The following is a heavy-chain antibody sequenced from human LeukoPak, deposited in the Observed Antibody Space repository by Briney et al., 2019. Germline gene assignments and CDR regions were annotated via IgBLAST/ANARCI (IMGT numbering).Heavy chain of an antibody. CDR3: AREGPRSGQHNWFDP. J-gene: IGHJ5*02. D-gene: IGHD3-10*01. Sequence: SQTLSRTCTVSGCSISSGGYYWSWIRQHPGRGLEWIGYIYYSGSTYYNPSLKTRVTITLDTSTNQFSLKLRSVTAADAAVYYCAREGPRSGQHNWFDPWGQGTLVTVSS. CDR1: GCSISSGGYY. V-gene: IGHV4-31*03. CDR2: IYYSGST.